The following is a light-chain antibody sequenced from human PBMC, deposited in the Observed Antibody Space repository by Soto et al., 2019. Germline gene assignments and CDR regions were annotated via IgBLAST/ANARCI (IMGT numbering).Light chain of an antibody. Sequence: QSVLTQPASVSGSPGQSITISCTGTSSDVGAYDFVSWYQQHPDKAPKLMIYEVIYRPSGVSNRFSGSKSVNTATLTISGLQAEDEGDYYCSAYTTSSTRVFETGTKVTVL. V-gene: IGLV2-14*03. CDR1: SSDVGAYDF. J-gene: IGLJ1*01. CDR3: SAYTTSSTRV. CDR2: EVI.